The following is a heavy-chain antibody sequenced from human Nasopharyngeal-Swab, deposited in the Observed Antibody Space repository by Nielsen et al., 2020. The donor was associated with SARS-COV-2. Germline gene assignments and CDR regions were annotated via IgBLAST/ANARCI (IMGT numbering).Heavy chain of an antibody. V-gene: IGHV1-46*01. D-gene: IGHD6-6*01. CDR2: INPSGVST. Sequence: ASVKVSCKASGYTFPNSYMHWVRQAPGQGLEWMGIINPSGVSTTYAQNFQGRVTITADESTSTAYMELSSLRSEDTAVYYCAIFVLDVELDWFDPWGQGTLVTGSS. CDR3: AIFVLDVELDWFDP. J-gene: IGHJ5*02. CDR1: GYTFPNSY.